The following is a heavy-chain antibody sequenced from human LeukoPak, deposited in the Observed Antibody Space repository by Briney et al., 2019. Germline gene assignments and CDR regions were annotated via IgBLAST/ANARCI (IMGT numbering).Heavy chain of an antibody. V-gene: IGHV3-23*01. D-gene: IGHD6-13*01. J-gene: IGHJ4*02. CDR3: AKAHPTAGIDY. Sequence: GRSLTLSCAASGFTFSSYAMSWVRQAPGKGLEWVSAVSGSGDSTYYGDSVKGRFTSSRNNSKNTVYLQMNSLRAEDTAVYYCAKAHPTAGIDYWGQGTLVTVSS. CDR2: VSGSGDST. CDR1: GFTFSSYA.